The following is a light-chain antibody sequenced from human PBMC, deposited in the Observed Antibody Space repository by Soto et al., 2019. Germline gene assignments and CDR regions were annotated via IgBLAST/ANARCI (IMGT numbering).Light chain of an antibody. CDR1: QSVSSSY. J-gene: IGKJ1*01. Sequence: EIVLTQSPGTLSLSPGERATLSCRASQSVSSSYLAWYQHKPGQAPRLLIYGASFRAIGIPDRFSGSGSGTDFTLTVNRLEPEDFAVYYCQQYGSSPRTFGQGTKVDIK. CDR3: QQYGSSPRT. CDR2: GAS. V-gene: IGKV3-20*01.